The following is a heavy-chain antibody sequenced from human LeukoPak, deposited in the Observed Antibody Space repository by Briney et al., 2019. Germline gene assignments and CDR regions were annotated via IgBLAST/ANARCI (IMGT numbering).Heavy chain of an antibody. CDR1: GDSFSSHY. CDR2: ISYIGST. J-gene: IGHJ3*02. D-gene: IGHD4-17*01. V-gene: IGHV4-59*11. CDR3: ARDLVTVTKGFDI. Sequence: SETLSLTCTVSGDSFSSHYWTWIRQPPGKGLEWIGYISYIGSTNYNPSLKSRVTISIDTSKNQFSLKLSSVTAADTAVYYCARDLVTVTKGFDIWGQGTMVSVSS.